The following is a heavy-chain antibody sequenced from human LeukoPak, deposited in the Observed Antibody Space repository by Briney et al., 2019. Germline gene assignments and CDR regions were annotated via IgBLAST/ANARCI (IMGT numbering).Heavy chain of an antibody. D-gene: IGHD2-8*02. CDR3: ARFSGVLVPDDY. CDR2: ISAYNGNT. Sequence: ASVKVSCKASGYTFTNYGISWVRQAPGQGLEWMGWISAYNGNTNYAQKLQGRITMTTDTSTSTAYMELRSLRSDDTAVYYCARFSGVLVPDDYWGQGTLVTVSS. J-gene: IGHJ4*02. V-gene: IGHV1-18*01. CDR1: GYTFTNYG.